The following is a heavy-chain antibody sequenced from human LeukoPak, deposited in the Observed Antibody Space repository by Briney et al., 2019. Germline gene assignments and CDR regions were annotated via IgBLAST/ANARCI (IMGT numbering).Heavy chain of an antibody. CDR2: TYYRSKWYT. D-gene: IGHD1-1*01. CDR3: ARPTGPIDY. Sequence: SQTLSLTCAISGDSVSSNSAAWNWIRQSPSRGLEWLGRTYYRSKWYTYYAVSVKSRISINRDTSQNQISLQLNSVTPEDTAVYYCARPTGPIDYWGQGTLVTVSS. CDR1: GDSVSSNSAA. V-gene: IGHV6-1*01. J-gene: IGHJ4*02.